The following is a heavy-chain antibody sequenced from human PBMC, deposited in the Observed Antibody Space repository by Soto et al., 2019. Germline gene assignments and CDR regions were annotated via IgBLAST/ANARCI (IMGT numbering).Heavy chain of an antibody. CDR3: VKDRQPDDAWTFDS. Sequence: GGSLRLSCATSGFIFRNYWMSWVRQAPGKGLEWVANIKQDGTEKYYVDSVKGRFTISRDNAENTVYLQMNSLRVEDTALYYCVKDRQPDDAWTFDSWGRGTLVTVSS. V-gene: IGHV3-7*05. CDR1: GFIFRNYW. J-gene: IGHJ4*02. CDR2: IKQDGTEK. D-gene: IGHD1-1*01.